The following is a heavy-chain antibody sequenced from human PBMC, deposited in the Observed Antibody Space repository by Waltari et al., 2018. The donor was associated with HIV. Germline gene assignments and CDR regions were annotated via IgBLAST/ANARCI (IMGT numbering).Heavy chain of an antibody. Sequence: QVQLVESGGGVVQPGGSLRLSCAASGFTFSGHGMHWVRQAPGKGLEWVAFIYYDEHYADSVKDRFTISRDDSRNTLYLQMNSLRAEDTAVYYCTDTAGGTMGHWGQGTLVTVSS. CDR1: GFTFSGHG. CDR3: TDTAGGTMGH. J-gene: IGHJ4*02. V-gene: IGHV3-30*02. CDR2: IYYDE. D-gene: IGHD3-10*01.